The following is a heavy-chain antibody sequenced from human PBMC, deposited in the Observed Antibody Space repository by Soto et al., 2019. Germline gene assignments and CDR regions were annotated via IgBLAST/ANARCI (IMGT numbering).Heavy chain of an antibody. J-gene: IGHJ4*02. V-gene: IGHV1-3*01. CDR2: VNAGNDHT. D-gene: IGHD3-3*01. CDR1: GFTFTDYA. CDR3: ARGRWAAARLEYYFDY. Sequence: ASVKVSCKASGFTFTDYAIQWVRQAPGQRLERMGWVNAGNDHTRYSEKFQGRVTITRDASATTAYMDLSSLRSEETAIYYCARGRWAAARLEYYFDYWGQGTQVTVSS.